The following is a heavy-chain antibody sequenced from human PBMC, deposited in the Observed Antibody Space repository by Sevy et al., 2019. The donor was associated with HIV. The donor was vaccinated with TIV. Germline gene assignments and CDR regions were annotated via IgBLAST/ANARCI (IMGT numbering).Heavy chain of an antibody. CDR2: IKQDGSEK. CDR3: ARDLTAYDFWSGYYYYYYGMDV. Sequence: GSLRLSCAASGFTFSTYGMHWVRQAPGKGLEWVANIKQDGSEKYYVDSVKGRFTISRDNAKNSLYLQMNSLRAEDTAVYYCARDLTAYDFWSGYYYYYYGMDVWGQGTTVTVSS. J-gene: IGHJ6*02. CDR1: GFTFSTYG. V-gene: IGHV3-7*01. D-gene: IGHD3-3*01.